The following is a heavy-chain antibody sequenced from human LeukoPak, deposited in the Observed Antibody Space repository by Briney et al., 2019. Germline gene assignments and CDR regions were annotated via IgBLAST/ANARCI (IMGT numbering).Heavy chain of an antibody. Sequence: KTSETLSLTCTVSGGSITTSGHYWGWIRQPPGKGLEWIGSIDYRERTTYNPSLKSRVTISADTSRNQFSLKLSSVTAADTAVYYCASGFALAVAGMKVYYYGMDVWGQGTTVTVSS. D-gene: IGHD2-2*03. CDR1: GGSITTSGHY. CDR3: ASGFALAVAGMKVYYYGMDV. V-gene: IGHV4-39*07. J-gene: IGHJ6*02. CDR2: IDYRERT.